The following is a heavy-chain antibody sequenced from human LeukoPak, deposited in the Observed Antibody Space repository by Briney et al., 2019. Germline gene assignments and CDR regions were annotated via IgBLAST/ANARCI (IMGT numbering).Heavy chain of an antibody. CDR1: GFTFSSYA. J-gene: IGHJ4*02. D-gene: IGHD2-15*01. CDR2: ISYDGSNK. CDR3: ARVPHSGYCSGGSCPNYFDY. V-gene: IGHV3-30-3*01. Sequence: PGGSLRHSCAASGFTFSSYAMHWVRQAPGKGLEWVAVISYDGSNKYYADSVKGRFTISRDNSKNTLYLQMNSLRAEDTAVYYCARVPHSGYCSGGSCPNYFDYWGQGTLVTVSS.